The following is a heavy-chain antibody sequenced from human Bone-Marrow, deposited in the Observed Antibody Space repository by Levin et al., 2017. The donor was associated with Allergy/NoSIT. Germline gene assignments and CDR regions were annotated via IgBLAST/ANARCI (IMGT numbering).Heavy chain of an antibody. D-gene: IGHD5-18*01. CDR1: GISLGRYG. CDR2: MSNDGGNQ. V-gene: IGHV3-30*18. Sequence: GESLKISCAASGISLGRYGMHWVRQAPGRELEWLAVMSNDGGNQHYADSVKGRFTVSRDNSRNTLYLQMNSLRTEDTALYYCVKDRDTYGNYYFDYWGQGAQVTVSS. J-gene: IGHJ4*01. CDR3: VKDRDTYGNYYFDY.